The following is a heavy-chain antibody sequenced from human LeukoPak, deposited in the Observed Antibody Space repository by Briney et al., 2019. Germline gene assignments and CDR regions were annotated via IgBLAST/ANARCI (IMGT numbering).Heavy chain of an antibody. Sequence: GGSLRLSCTVSGFTVSSNSMSWVRQAPGKGLEWVSGISNGGDRSYYADAVKGRFTISRDNSRNTLSLQMNSLRVEDTAVYYCAKDAPRSSGWFFFDYWGQGILVTVSS. CDR1: GFTVSSNS. D-gene: IGHD6-19*01. CDR2: ISNGGDRS. J-gene: IGHJ4*02. V-gene: IGHV3-23*01. CDR3: AKDAPRSSGWFFFDY.